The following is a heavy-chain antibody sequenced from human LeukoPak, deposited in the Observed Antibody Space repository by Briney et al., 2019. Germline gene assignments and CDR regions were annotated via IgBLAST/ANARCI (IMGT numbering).Heavy chain of an antibody. CDR1: GGSISLSYYY. J-gene: IGHJ4*02. V-gene: IGHV4-39*07. Sequence: PSETLSLTCSVSGGSISLSYYYWGWIRQPPGKALEWIGSVYYSGTTSYNPSLRSPVTISVDTSKNQFSLNLRSVTAADTAMYYCARDNDQMGLDPFDYWGQGILVTVSS. CDR2: VYYSGTT. CDR3: ARDNDQMGLDPFDY. D-gene: IGHD1-26*01.